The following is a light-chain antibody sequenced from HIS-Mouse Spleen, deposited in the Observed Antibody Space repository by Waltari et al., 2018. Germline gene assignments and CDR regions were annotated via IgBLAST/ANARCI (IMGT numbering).Light chain of an antibody. V-gene: IGKV3-20*01. Sequence: EIVLTQSPGTLSLSPGERATLSCRASQSVSSSYLAWYQQKPGQAPRLLIYAASSRATGIPDRFSGSGSGTDFTLTISRLEPEDFAVYYCQQYGSSLPFGGGTKVEIK. CDR2: AAS. J-gene: IGKJ4*01. CDR1: QSVSSSY. CDR3: QQYGSSLP.